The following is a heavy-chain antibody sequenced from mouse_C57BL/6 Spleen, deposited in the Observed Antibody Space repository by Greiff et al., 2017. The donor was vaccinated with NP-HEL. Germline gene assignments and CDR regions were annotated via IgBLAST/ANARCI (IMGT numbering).Heavy chain of an antibody. CDR3: TRPYGDYAMDY. Sequence: VKLVESGAELVRPGASVTLSCKASGYTFTDYEMHWVKQTPVHGLEWIGAIDPETGGTAYNQKFKGKAILTADKSSSTAYMELRSLTSEDSAVYYCTRPYGDYAMDYWGQGTSVTVSS. CDR1: GYTFTDYE. CDR2: IDPETGGT. D-gene: IGHD1-1*02. J-gene: IGHJ4*01. V-gene: IGHV1-15*01.